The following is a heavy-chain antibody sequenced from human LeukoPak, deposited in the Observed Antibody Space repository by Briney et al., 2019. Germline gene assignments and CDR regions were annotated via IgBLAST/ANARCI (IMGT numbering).Heavy chain of an antibody. D-gene: IGHD4-17*01. CDR2: ISGSGGST. J-gene: IGHJ4*02. V-gene: IGHV3-23*01. CDR3: AKDYDYGDYAIDY. Sequence: GGSLRLSCAASGFTFSSYAMSWVRQAPGKGLEWVSAISGSGGSTYYADSVKGRFTISRDNSKNTVYLQMNSLRAEDTAVCYCAKDYDYGDYAIDYWGQGTQVTVSS. CDR1: GFTFSSYA.